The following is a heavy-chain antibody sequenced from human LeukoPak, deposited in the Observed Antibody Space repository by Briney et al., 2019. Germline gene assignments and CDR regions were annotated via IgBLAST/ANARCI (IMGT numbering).Heavy chain of an antibody. CDR2: IYTSGST. CDR3: ARGAYYYDSSGYYDY. V-gene: IGHV4-4*07. J-gene: IGHJ4*02. Sequence: SETLSLTCTVSGGSISSYYWSWIRQPAGKGLEWIGRIYTSGSTNYNPSLKSRVTMSVDTSKNQLSLKLSSVTAADTAVYYCARGAYYYDSSGYYDYWGQGTLVTVSS. CDR1: GGSISSYY. D-gene: IGHD3-22*01.